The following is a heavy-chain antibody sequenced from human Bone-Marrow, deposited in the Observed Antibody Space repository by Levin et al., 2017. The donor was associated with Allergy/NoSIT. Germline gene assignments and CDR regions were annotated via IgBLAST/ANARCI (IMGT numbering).Heavy chain of an antibody. J-gene: IGHJ4*02. CDR1: GFTFSSYA. CDR3: ARDKGRYCSSTSCTSPWY. CDR2: ISYDGSNK. Sequence: SCAASGFTFSSYAMHWVRQAPGKGLEWVAVISYDGSNKYYADSVKGRFTISRDNSKNTLYLQMNSLRAEDTAVYYCARDKGRYCSSTSCTSPWYWGQGTLVTVSS. V-gene: IGHV3-30-3*01. D-gene: IGHD2-2*01.